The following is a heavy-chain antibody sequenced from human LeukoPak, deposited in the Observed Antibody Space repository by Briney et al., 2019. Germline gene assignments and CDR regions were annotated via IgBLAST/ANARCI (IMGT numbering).Heavy chain of an antibody. J-gene: IGHJ4*02. D-gene: IGHD3-10*01. CDR3: AKDLSGRFGEGPFDY. Sequence: GGSLRLSCAASGFTFSSYGMSWVRQAPGKGLEWVSAISGSGGSTYYADSVKGRFTISRDNSKNTLYLQMNSLRAEDTAVYYCAKDLSGRFGEGPFDYWGQGTLVTVSS. CDR2: ISGSGGST. V-gene: IGHV3-23*01. CDR1: GFTFSSYG.